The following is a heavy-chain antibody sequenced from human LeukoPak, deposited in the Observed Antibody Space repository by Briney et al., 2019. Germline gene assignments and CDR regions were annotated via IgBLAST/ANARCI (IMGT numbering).Heavy chain of an antibody. CDR3: ARDVGATTSYFDC. D-gene: IGHD1-26*01. V-gene: IGHV4-59*01. J-gene: IGHJ4*02. CDR2: VYYSGST. CDR1: GASPSSDY. Sequence: SETLCLTCTVSGASPSSDYWSWIRQPPGKGLEWVAHVYYSGSTNYNTSLKSRVTISLDTSKNQFSLKLSSVTAADTAVYYCARDVGATTSYFDCWGQRTPVTVPS.